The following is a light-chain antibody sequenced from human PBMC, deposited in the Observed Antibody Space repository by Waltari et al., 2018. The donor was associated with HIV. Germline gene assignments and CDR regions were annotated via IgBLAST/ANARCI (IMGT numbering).Light chain of an antibody. CDR2: EVS. CDR1: SSDVGGYNY. CDR3: SSYTSSSTRV. V-gene: IGLV2-14*01. Sequence: QSALTQPAPVSGSPGQSITLSCTGTSSDVGGYNYVSWYQQHPGKAPKLMIYEVSNRPSGVSNRFSGSKSGNTASLTISGLQAEDEADYYCSSYTSSSTRVFGGGTNLTVL. J-gene: IGLJ3*02.